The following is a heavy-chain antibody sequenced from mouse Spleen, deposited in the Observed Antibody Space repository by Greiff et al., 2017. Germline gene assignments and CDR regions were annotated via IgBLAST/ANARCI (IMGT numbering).Heavy chain of an antibody. CDR3: ARGDYYSNYDWFAY. D-gene: IGHD2-5*01. J-gene: IGHJ3*01. CDR2: IDPSDSYT. CDR1: GYTFTSYW. Sequence: VQLQQPGAELVKPGASVKLSCKASGYTFTSYWMQWVKQRPGQGLEWIGEIDPSDSYTNYNQKFKGKATLTVDTSSSTAYMQLSSLTSEDSAVYYCARGDYYSNYDWFAYWGQGTLVTVSA. V-gene: IGHV1-50*01.